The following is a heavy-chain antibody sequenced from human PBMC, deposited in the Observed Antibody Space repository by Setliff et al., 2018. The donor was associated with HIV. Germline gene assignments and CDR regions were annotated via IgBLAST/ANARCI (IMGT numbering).Heavy chain of an antibody. D-gene: IGHD3-10*01. CDR2: IYYSGST. V-gene: IGHV4-59*01. Sequence: SETLSLTCAVSGDSISGSHWSWIRQSPGGGLEWLVYIYYSGSTNYNPSLKRRVTISIDKSRKYFSLTLTSVTAADTAMYYCTKGRLGQADYWGQGILVTVS. CDR3: TKGRLGQADY. J-gene: IGHJ4*02. CDR1: GDSISGSH.